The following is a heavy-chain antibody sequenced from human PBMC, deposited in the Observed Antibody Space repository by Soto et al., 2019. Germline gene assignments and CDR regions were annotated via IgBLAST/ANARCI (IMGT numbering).Heavy chain of an antibody. Sequence: PGESLKISCKGSGYSFTSYWIGWVRQMPGKGLEWMGIIYPGDSDTRYSPSFQGQVTISADKSISTAYLQWSSLKASDTAMYCCARHVGLMATAIPDGYFDLWGRGTLVTVSS. CDR1: GYSFTSYW. V-gene: IGHV5-51*01. CDR2: IYPGDSDT. D-gene: IGHD2-21*02. CDR3: ARHVGLMATAIPDGYFDL. J-gene: IGHJ2*01.